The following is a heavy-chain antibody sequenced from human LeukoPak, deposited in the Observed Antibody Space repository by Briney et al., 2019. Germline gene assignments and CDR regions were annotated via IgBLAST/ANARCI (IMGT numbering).Heavy chain of an antibody. V-gene: IGHV3-23*01. Sequence: GGSLRLSCAASGFTFSSYAMSWVRQAPGKGLEWVSAISGSGGSTYYADSVKGRFTISRDNSKNTLYLQMNSLRAEDTAVYYCARNTRDCSSTSCYADYWGQGTLVTVSS. CDR1: GFTFSSYA. J-gene: IGHJ4*02. CDR2: ISGSGGST. CDR3: ARNTRDCSSTSCYADY. D-gene: IGHD2-2*01.